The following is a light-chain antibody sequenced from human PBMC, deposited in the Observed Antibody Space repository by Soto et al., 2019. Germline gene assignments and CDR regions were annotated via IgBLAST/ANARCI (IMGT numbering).Light chain of an antibody. V-gene: IGKV1-5*03. Sequence: DIPMTQSPSTLSAFVGDRVTITCRASQGISSELAWYQQKPGKAPKLLIYKASSLESGVPSRFSGSGSGTEFTLTISSLQPDDFAAYYCQQYNSYSLTFGQGTKVEI. J-gene: IGKJ1*01. CDR3: QQYNSYSLT. CDR2: KAS. CDR1: QGISSE.